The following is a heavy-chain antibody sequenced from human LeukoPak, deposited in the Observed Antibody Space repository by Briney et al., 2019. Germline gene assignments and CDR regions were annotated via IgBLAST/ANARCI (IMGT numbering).Heavy chain of an antibody. CDR3: ARHGSGIAVAALTGYFDY. D-gene: IGHD6-19*01. Sequence: SETLSLTCTVSGGSISSYYWSWIRQPAGKGLEWIGRFYTSESSNYNPFLKSRVTMSVDTSKNQFSLKLSSVTAADTAVYYCARHGSGIAVAALTGYFDYWGQGTLVTVSS. V-gene: IGHV4-4*07. CDR2: FYTSESS. J-gene: IGHJ4*02. CDR1: GGSISSYY.